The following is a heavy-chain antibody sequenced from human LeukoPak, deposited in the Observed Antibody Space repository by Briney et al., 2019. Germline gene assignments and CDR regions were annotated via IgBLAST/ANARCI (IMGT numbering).Heavy chain of an antibody. J-gene: IGHJ6*03. D-gene: IGHD1-14*01. Sequence: GGSLRLSCVASAFTFSSYSMNWVRQAPGKGLEWVSSISSSGSYIYYADSVKGRFTISRDNAKKSLYLQMNSLRAEDTAVYYCARVGPGVNPDYYYYYMDVWGKGPTVTASS. CDR2: ISSSGSYI. CDR3: ARVGPGVNPDYYYYYMDV. V-gene: IGHV3-21*01. CDR1: AFTFSSYS.